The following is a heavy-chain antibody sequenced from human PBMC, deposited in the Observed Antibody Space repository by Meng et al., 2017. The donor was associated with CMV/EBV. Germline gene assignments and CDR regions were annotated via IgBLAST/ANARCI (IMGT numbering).Heavy chain of an antibody. J-gene: IGHJ3*02. CDR2: IYYSGST. CDR1: GGSSSSGDYY. CDR3: ARVTVALPRGAFDI. V-gene: IGHV4-30-4*08. D-gene: IGHD6-19*01. Sequence: SGGSSSSGDYYWSWIRQPPGKGLEWIGYIYYSGSTYYNPSLKSRVTISVDTSKNQFSLKLSSVTAADTAVYYCARVTVALPRGAFDIWGQGTMVTVSS.